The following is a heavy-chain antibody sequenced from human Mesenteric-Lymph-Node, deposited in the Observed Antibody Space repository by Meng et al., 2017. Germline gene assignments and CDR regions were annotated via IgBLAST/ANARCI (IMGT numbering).Heavy chain of an antibody. D-gene: IGHD2-15*01. CDR1: GFTFSDYY. CDR3: AGHGSSRVPVDY. J-gene: IGHJ4*02. CDR2: ISSSGSTI. V-gene: IGHV3-11*01. Sequence: GESLKISCAASGFTFSDYYMNWVRQAPGKGLEWVSYISSSGSTIYYADSVKGRFTISRDNAKNSLYLQMNSLRAEDTAVYYCAGHGSSRVPVDYWGQGTLVTVSS.